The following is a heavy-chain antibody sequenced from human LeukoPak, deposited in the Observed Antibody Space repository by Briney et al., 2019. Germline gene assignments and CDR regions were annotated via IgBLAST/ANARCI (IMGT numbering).Heavy chain of an antibody. J-gene: IGHJ4*02. CDR3: ARAMWGYCSSTSCSCDY. D-gene: IGHD2-2*01. CDR2: ITSSGDGT. V-gene: IGHV3-23*01. Sequence: GGSLRLSCAASGFTFSIYAMSWVRQAPGKGLQWVSSITSSGDGTYYADSVKGRFTISRDNSENMLYLQMNSLRAEDTAVYYCARAMWGYCSSTSCSCDYWGQGTLVTVSS. CDR1: GFTFSIYA.